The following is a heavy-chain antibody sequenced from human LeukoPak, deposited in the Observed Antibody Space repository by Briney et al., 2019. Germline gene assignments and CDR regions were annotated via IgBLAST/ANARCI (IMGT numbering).Heavy chain of an antibody. Sequence: GGSLRLSCAASGFTFSSYAMSWVRQAPGKGLEWVSAIGGSGGSTYYADSVKGRFTISRDNSKNTLYLQMNSLRAEATAVYYCAKGMIAKPWYFDLWGRGTLVTVSS. J-gene: IGHJ2*01. CDR1: GFTFSSYA. CDR2: IGGSGGST. CDR3: AKGMIAKPWYFDL. D-gene: IGHD2-21*01. V-gene: IGHV3-23*01.